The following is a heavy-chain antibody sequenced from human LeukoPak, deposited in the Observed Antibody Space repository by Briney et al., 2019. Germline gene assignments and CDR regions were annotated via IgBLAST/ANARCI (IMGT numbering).Heavy chain of an antibody. CDR2: IYPGDSDT. J-gene: IGHJ4*02. Sequence: GESLKISCKGSGYSFTSYWIGWVRQMPGKGLEWMGIIYPGDSDTRYSPSFQGQVTISADKSISTAYLQWSSLEASDTAMYYCARHHSSGWYESPFDYWGQGTLVTVSS. CDR1: GYSFTSYW. D-gene: IGHD6-19*01. V-gene: IGHV5-51*01. CDR3: ARHHSSGWYESPFDY.